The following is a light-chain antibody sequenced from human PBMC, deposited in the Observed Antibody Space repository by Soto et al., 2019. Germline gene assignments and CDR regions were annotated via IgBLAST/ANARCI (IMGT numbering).Light chain of an antibody. CDR1: QSISDT. V-gene: IGKV3-11*01. Sequence: EIGMTQSPATLSVSPGGRATLSCRASQSISDTLAWYQQKPGQAPRLLIYDASNRATGIPARFSGSGSVTDFTLTISSLEPEDFAVYYCQQRSNWATFGPGTKVDIK. CDR2: DAS. J-gene: IGKJ3*01. CDR3: QQRSNWAT.